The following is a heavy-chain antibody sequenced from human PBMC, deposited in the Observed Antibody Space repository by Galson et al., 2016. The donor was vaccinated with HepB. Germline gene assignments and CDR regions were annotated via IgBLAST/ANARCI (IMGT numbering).Heavy chain of an antibody. Sequence: ETLSLTCGVSSGYITNSNYWSWVRQPPGKGLEWIGEVSNKGKTNSNPSLASRLSMSFDMSTNEASLRLNFMTAEDTATYFCTRESGAFVPFGFWGQGAPVVVSS. CDR3: TRESGAFVPFGF. V-gene: IGHV4-4*01. J-gene: IGHJ4*02. CDR2: VSNKGKT. CDR1: SGYITNSNY. D-gene: IGHD3-16*01.